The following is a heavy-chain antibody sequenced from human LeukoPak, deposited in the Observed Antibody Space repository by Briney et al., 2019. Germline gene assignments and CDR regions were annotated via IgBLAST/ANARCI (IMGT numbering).Heavy chain of an antibody. J-gene: IGHJ4*02. CDR3: ASRVRNGGGNDY. Sequence: SETLSLTCTVSGGSISSSSYYWAWVRQPPGKGLEWIGSFYYSGSTYYNPSLKSRVTISVDTSGDQFSLKLSSVTAADTAVYYCASRVRNGGGNDYWGQGTLVTVSS. D-gene: IGHD3-16*01. V-gene: IGHV4-39*01. CDR1: GGSISSSSYY. CDR2: FYYSGST.